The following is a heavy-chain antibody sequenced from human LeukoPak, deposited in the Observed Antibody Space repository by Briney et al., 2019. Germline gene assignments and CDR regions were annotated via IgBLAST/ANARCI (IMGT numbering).Heavy chain of an antibody. Sequence: PSETLSLTCTVSGGSISPHYWSWFRQPPGKGLEWVGYIFYSGSTNYNPSLKSRLTMSVDTSKNQVSLQLTSVTAADTAVYYCARGHRDNGVWGQGTMVTVSS. D-gene: IGHD2-8*01. CDR1: GGSISPHY. V-gene: IGHV4-59*11. CDR3: ARGHRDNGV. CDR2: IFYSGST. J-gene: IGHJ3*01.